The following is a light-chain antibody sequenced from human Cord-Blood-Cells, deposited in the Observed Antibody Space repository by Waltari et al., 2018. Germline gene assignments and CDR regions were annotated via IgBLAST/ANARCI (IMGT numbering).Light chain of an antibody. V-gene: IGKV1-5*03. CDR1: QSITSW. CDR3: QQYNSYPYT. Sequence: DIQMTQSPSTLSASVGDRVTITCRASQSITSWLAWYQRKPGKAPMLLIYKASSLESGVPSRFSGSGAGTEFTLTISSLQPDDFATYYCQQYNSYPYTFGQGTKLEIK. J-gene: IGKJ2*01. CDR2: KAS.